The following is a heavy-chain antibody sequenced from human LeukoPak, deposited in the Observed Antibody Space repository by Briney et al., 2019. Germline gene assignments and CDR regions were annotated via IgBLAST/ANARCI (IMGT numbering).Heavy chain of an antibody. J-gene: IGHJ5*01. Sequence: SETLSLTCTVSGGSINSDYYWSWFRQSPGKGLEWIAYIYHSGNTYYNPFLKSRVTMSVDTSTNRFSLRLSYVTAADTAVYYCARRGPGYCSGGRCFGWFDSWGQGTLVTVSS. V-gene: IGHV4-30-4*01. D-gene: IGHD2-15*01. CDR1: GGSINSDYY. CDR3: ARRGPGYCSGGRCFGWFDS. CDR2: IYHSGNT.